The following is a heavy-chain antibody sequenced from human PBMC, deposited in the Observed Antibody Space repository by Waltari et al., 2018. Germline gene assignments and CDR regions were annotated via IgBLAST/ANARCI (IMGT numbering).Heavy chain of an antibody. CDR1: GYSISSGYY. J-gene: IGHJ4*02. D-gene: IGHD1-20*01. V-gene: IGHV4-38-2*01. CDR2: IYHSGST. Sequence: QVQLQESGPGLVKPSETLSLTCAVSGYSISSGYYWGWIRQPPGKGLEWIGSIYHSGSTYYNPSLKSRVTISVDTSKNQFSLKLSSVTAADTAVYYCARVVYNWILRGSDYFDYWGQGTLVTVSS. CDR3: ARVVYNWILRGSDYFDY.